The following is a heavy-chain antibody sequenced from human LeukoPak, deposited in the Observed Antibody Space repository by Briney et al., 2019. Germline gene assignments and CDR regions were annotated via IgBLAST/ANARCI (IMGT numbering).Heavy chain of an antibody. CDR1: GGSFSGYY. CDR2: INHSGST. D-gene: IGHD6-19*01. V-gene: IGHV4-34*01. Sequence: SETLSLTCAVYGGSFSGYYWSWIRQPPEKGLEWVGEINHSGSTNYNPSLKSRVTISVDTSKNQFSLKLSSVTAADTAVYYCARAPTYSSGWYTDAFDIWGQGTMVTVSA. CDR3: ARAPTYSSGWYTDAFDI. J-gene: IGHJ3*02.